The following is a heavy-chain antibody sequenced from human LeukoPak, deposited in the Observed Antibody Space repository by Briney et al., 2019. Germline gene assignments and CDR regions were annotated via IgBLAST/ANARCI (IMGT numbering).Heavy chain of an antibody. Sequence: ASVKVSCKASGYTFTGYYMHWVRQAAGQGLEWMGWINPNSGGTNYAQKFQGRVTMTRDTSISTAYMELSRLRSDDTAVYYCARVTMVRGVIVYWGQGTLVTVSS. CDR2: INPNSGGT. J-gene: IGHJ4*02. CDR1: GYTFTGYY. D-gene: IGHD3-10*01. V-gene: IGHV1-2*02. CDR3: ARVTMVRGVIVY.